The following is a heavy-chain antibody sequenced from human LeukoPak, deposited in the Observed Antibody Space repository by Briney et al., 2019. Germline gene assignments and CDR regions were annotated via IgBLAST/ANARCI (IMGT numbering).Heavy chain of an antibody. J-gene: IGHJ4*02. CDR2: IYYSGST. CDR3: ARHQYSSSSIDY. CDR1: GGSISSSSYY. D-gene: IGHD6-13*01. V-gene: IGHV4-39*01. Sequence: SETLSLTCTVSGGSISSSSYYWGWIRQPPGKGLEWIGSIYYSGSTYYNPSLKSRVTISVDTSKNQFSLKLSSVTAADTAVYYRARHQYSSSSIDYWGQGTLITVSS.